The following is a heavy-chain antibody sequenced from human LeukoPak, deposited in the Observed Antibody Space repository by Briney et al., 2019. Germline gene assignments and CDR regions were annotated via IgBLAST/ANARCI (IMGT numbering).Heavy chain of an antibody. D-gene: IGHD2-2*01. J-gene: IGHJ4*02. Sequence: SGTLFLTCAVSGYSISSGYYWGWIRQPPGKGLEWIGSIYHSGSTDYNPSLKSRVTISVDTTKNQFSLNLSSVTAADTAVYYCARRQYQLPFDYWGQGTLVTVSS. CDR1: GYSISSGYY. CDR3: ARRQYQLPFDY. V-gene: IGHV4-38-2*01. CDR2: IYHSGST.